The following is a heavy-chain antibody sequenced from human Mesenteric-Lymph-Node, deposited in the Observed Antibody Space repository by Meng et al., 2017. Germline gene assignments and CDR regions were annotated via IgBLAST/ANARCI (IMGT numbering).Heavy chain of an antibody. V-gene: IGHV3-72*01. CDR1: GGSISSGSYY. J-gene: IGHJ6*02. CDR2: TRNKANSYTT. Sequence: GGSLRLSCTVSGGSISSGSYYWSWIRQPAGKGLEWVGRTRNKANSYTTEYAASVKGRFTISRDDSKNSLYLQMNSLRTEDTALYYCAKDNYGMDVWGQGTTVTVSS. CDR3: AKDNYGMDV.